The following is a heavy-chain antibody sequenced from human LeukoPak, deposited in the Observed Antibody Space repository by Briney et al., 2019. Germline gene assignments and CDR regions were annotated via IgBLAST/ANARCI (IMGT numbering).Heavy chain of an antibody. Sequence: PGGSLRLSCAASGFTFSSYWMTWVRQAPGKGLEWGANIKQDGSVKYYVDSVKGRFTISRDNAKNSLYLQMNSLRAEDMALYYCAKSGSSSSSEWYFDLWGRGTLVTVSS. J-gene: IGHJ2*01. V-gene: IGHV3-7*03. CDR1: GFTFSSYW. D-gene: IGHD6-6*01. CDR2: IKQDGSVK. CDR3: AKSGSSSSSEWYFDL.